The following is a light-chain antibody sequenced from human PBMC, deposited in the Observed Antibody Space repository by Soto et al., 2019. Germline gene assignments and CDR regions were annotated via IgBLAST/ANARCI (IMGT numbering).Light chain of an antibody. J-gene: IGKJ3*01. CDR3: HQDEGSPTYT. CDR2: GAS. CDR1: QSVSRNY. V-gene: IGKV3-20*01. Sequence: EIVLTQSPGTLSMSPGATATLSCRASQSVSRNYLGWFQQKPGQAPRLLIHGASSRAAGTPDRSSGSGSGRTFTLTISRVEQVDFAVLYCHQDEGSPTYTLGPGTKVDFK.